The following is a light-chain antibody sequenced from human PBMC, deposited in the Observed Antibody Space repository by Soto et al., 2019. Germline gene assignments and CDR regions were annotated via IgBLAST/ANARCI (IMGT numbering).Light chain of an antibody. Sequence: EIVLTQSPGTLSLSPGEGGTLSCRASQSISSSYLAWYQQKPGQSPRLLIYAASSRATGIPDRFSGSGSGTDFTLSISRLEPEDFPVYYCQLYGGSHMFSFGQGTKLEIK. CDR2: AAS. CDR3: QLYGGSHMFS. J-gene: IGKJ2*01. CDR1: QSISSSY. V-gene: IGKV3-20*01.